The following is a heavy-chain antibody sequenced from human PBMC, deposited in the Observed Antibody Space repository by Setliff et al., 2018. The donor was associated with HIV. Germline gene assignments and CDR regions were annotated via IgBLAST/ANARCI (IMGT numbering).Heavy chain of an antibody. J-gene: IGHJ6*03. Sequence: GGSLRLSCAASGFTFSSYTMNWVRQAPGKGLEWVASISGSGKFMYYADSVKGRFTISRDSAKNSLYLQTSSLRAEDTAVYYCAREVYRYDDGSESMDVWGKGTTVTVSS. CDR3: AREVYRYDDGSESMDV. CDR2: ISGSGKFM. D-gene: IGHD5-18*01. CDR1: GFTFSSYT. V-gene: IGHV3-21*06.